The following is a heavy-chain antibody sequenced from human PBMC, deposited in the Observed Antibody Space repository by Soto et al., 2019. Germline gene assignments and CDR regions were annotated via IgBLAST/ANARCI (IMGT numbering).Heavy chain of an antibody. V-gene: IGHV3-21*01. CDR2: ISSSSSYI. J-gene: IGHJ6*02. CDR3: ARVVDRSSSFHYVMDF. Sequence: PGGSLRLSCAASGFTFSSYSMNWVRQAPGKGLEWVSSISSSSSYIYYADSVKGRFTISRDNAKNSLYLQMNSLRAEDTAVYYCARVVDRSSSFHYVMDFWGQGTTVPVSS. D-gene: IGHD6-6*01. CDR1: GFTFSSYS.